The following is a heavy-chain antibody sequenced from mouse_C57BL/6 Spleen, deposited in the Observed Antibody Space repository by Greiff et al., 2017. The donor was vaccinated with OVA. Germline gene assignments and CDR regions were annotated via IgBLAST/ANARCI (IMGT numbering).Heavy chain of an antibody. D-gene: IGHD3-1*01. CDR1: GYTFTSYW. CDR2: IDPSDSYT. V-gene: IGHV1-69*01. Sequence: QVQLQQPGAELVMPGASVKLSCKASGYTFTSYWMHWVKQRPGQDLEWIGEIDPSDSYTNYNQKFKGKSTLTVDKSSSTAYMQLSSLTSEDSAVYYCARSPQKNYFDYWGQGTTLTVSS. CDR3: ARSPQKNYFDY. J-gene: IGHJ2*01.